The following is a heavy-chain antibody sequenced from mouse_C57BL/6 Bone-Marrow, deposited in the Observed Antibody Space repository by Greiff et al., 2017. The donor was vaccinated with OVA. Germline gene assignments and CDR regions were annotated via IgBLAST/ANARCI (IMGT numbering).Heavy chain of an antibody. D-gene: IGHD1-1*01. J-gene: IGHJ2*01. CDR1: GYTFTDYY. CDR3: ARITTVVDLDY. V-gene: IGHV1-19*01. CDR2: INPYNGGT. Sequence: VQLQQSGPVLVKPGASVKMSCKASGYTFTDYYMNWVKQSHGKSLEWIGVINPYNGGTSYNQKFKGKATLTVDKSSSTAYMELNSLTSEDSAVYYCARITTVVDLDYWGQGTTLTVSS.